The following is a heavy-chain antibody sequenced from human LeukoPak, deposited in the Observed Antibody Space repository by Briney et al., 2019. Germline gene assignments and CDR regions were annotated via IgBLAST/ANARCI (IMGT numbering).Heavy chain of an antibody. CDR1: GGSFSAYY. CDR2: INYSGST. V-gene: IGHV4-34*01. J-gene: IGHJ3*02. CDR3: ARGGYCGGDCYENDAFDI. D-gene: IGHD2-21*02. Sequence: SETLSLTCAVYGGSFSAYYWSWIRQPPGKGLEWIGEINYSGSTNYNPSLKSRVTISLDTSKNQFSLKLSSVTAADTAVYYCARGGYCGGDCYENDAFDIWGQGTMVTVSS.